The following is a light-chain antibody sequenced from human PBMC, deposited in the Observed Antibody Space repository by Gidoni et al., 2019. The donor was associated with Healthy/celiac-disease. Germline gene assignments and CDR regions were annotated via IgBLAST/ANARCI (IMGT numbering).Light chain of an antibody. Sequence: EIVFTQSPGTLSLSPGERATLSCRASQSVSSSYLAWYQQKPGQAPRLLIYGASSRATGIPDRFSGSGSGTDFTLTISRLEPEDFAVYYCQQYGSSPTTFXQXTKVEIK. CDR1: QSVSSSY. CDR2: GAS. J-gene: IGKJ1*01. CDR3: QQYGSSPTT. V-gene: IGKV3-20*01.